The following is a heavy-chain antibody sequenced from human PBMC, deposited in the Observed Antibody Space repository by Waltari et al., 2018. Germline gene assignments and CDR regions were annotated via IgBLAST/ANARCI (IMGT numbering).Heavy chain of an antibody. J-gene: IGHJ1*01. Sequence: EVQLLESGGGLAQPGGSLRLSWAASGFTLSDYVTQWVRQTPGKGLEWVSSITGRGSNTYYADSVKGRFSISRDNSKNTLYLQMDSLRVGDTAMYYCARGYLRGWEQIGHWGQGTLVTVSS. CDR1: GFTLSDYV. D-gene: IGHD6-19*01. CDR3: ARGYLRGWEQIGH. V-gene: IGHV3-23*01. CDR2: ITGRGSNT.